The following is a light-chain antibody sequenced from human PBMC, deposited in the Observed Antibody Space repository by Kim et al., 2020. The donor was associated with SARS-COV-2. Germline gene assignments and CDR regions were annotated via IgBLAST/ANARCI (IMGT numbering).Light chain of an antibody. V-gene: IGKV1-39*01. CDR3: QQSYITPFT. J-gene: IGKJ3*01. CDR1: QSISSH. Sequence: ASVGDRVTITCRTTQSISSHLNWYQQNPGRAPKLLIAAASTLQGGVPSRFSGSGSETDFTLTISSLQPEDFATYFCQQSYITPFTFGPGTKVDIK. CDR2: AAS.